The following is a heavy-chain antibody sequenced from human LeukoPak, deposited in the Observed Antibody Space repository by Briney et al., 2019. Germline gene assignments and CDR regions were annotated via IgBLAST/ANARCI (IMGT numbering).Heavy chain of an antibody. CDR3: ARLPDVSGWPFDY. CDR1: DDSISRDC. CDR2: IRYSGRT. J-gene: IGHJ4*02. D-gene: IGHD6-19*01. V-gene: IGHV4-59*01. Sequence: PSETLSLTCTAPDDSISRDCWTWIRQPPGKGLEWIGYIRYSGRTEYNPSLKSRVTISIQTSKNQFSLKLTSVTAADTAIYYCARLPDVSGWPFDYWGQGILVTVSS.